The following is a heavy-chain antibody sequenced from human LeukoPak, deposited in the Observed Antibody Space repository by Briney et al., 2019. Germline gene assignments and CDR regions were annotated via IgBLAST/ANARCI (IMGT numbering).Heavy chain of an antibody. CDR1: GYTFTGYY. D-gene: IGHD2-2*02. CDR2: INPNSGGT. V-gene: IGHV1-2*02. J-gene: IGHJ4*02. Sequence: ASVKVSCKASGYTFTGYYMHWVRQAPGQGLEWMGWINPNSGGTNYAQKFQGRVTMTRDKSISTAYMELNRVRSDDTAVYYCARDLAGRRYCSSTSCYTPDYWGQGTLVTVSS. CDR3: ARDLAGRRYCSSTSCYTPDY.